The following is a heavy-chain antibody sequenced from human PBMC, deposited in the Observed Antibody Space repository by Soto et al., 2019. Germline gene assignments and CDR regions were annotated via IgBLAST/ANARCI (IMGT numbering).Heavy chain of an antibody. V-gene: IGHV3-7*01. CDR3: ASARHIGP. CDR1: GFTFGNYW. CDR2: IKQEGSER. Sequence: PGGSLRLSCAASGFTFGNYWMSWVRQAPGKGPGWGANIKQEGSERNYVDSVKVRFTISRDNAENSLYLQMNSLRLEDTGVYYCASARHIGPWGQGTLVTVSS. J-gene: IGHJ5*02. D-gene: IGHD2-21*01.